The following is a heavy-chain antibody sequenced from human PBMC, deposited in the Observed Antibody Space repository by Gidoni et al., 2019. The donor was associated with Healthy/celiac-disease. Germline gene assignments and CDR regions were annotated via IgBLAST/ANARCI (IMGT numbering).Heavy chain of an antibody. CDR2: ISWNSGSI. CDR3: AKDVSSGWAWFHYGMDV. Sequence: EVQLVESGGGLVQPGRSLRLTFAASGFTFDDYAMHWVRQAPGKGLEWVSGISWNSGSIGYADSVKGRFTISRDNAKNSLYLQMNSLRAEDTALYYCAKDVSSGWAWFHYGMDVWGQGTTVTVSS. CDR1: GFTFDDYA. D-gene: IGHD6-19*01. J-gene: IGHJ6*02. V-gene: IGHV3-9*01.